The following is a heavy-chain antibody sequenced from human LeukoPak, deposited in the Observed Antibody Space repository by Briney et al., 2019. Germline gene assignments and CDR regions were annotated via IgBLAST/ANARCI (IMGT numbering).Heavy chain of an antibody. D-gene: IGHD5-18*01. CDR2: ISSSSSTI. J-gene: IGHJ4*02. Sequence: GGSLRLSCAASGFTFSSYSMNWVCQAPGKGLEWVSYISSSSSTIYYADSVKGRFTISRDNAKNSLYLQMNSLRAEDTAVYYCAKDSDRGYSYGYRDYWGQGTLVTVSS. CDR1: GFTFSSYS. V-gene: IGHV3-48*01. CDR3: AKDSDRGYSYGYRDY.